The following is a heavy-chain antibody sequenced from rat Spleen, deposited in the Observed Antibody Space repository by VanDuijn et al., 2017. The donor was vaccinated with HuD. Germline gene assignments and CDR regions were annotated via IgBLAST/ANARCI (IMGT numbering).Heavy chain of an antibody. CDR1: GFSFSVYY. J-gene: IGHJ3*01. V-gene: IGHV5-7*01. CDR3: ATHPPVAAIPNWFAY. CDR2: IIYDGSNT. Sequence: EVQLVESGGDLVQPGRSLKLSCAASGFSFSVYYMAWVRQAPKKGLEWVAAIIYDGSNTYYRDSVKGRFTISRDNAESTLYLQMDSLRSEDTATYYCATHPPVAAIPNWFAYWGQGTLVTVSS. D-gene: IGHD1-2*01.